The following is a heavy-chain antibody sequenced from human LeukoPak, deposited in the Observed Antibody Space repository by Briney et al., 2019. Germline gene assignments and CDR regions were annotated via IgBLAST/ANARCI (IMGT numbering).Heavy chain of an antibody. CDR1: GGTFSSYA. Sequence: SVKVSCKASGGTFSSYAISWVRQAPGQGLEWMGGIIPIFGTANYAQKFQGRVTITADKSTSTAYMELSSLRSEDTAVYYCARGSGGGRADRSAFDIWGQGTMVTVSS. CDR2: IIPIFGTA. V-gene: IGHV1-69*06. CDR3: ARGSGGGRADRSAFDI. J-gene: IGHJ3*02. D-gene: IGHD2-15*01.